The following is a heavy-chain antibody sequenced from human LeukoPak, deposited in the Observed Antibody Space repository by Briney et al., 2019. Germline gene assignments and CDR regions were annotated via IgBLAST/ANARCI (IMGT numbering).Heavy chain of an antibody. CDR2: IKQDGSEK. CDR3: ARDYDYVWGSYRPTGDY. Sequence: GGPLRLSCAASGFTFSSYWMSWVRQAPGKGLEWVANIKQDGSEKYYVDSVKGRFTVSRDNAKNSLYLQMNSLRAEDTAVYYCARDYDYVWGSYRPTGDYWGQGTLVTVSS. V-gene: IGHV3-7*01. CDR1: GFTFSSYW. D-gene: IGHD3-16*02. J-gene: IGHJ4*02.